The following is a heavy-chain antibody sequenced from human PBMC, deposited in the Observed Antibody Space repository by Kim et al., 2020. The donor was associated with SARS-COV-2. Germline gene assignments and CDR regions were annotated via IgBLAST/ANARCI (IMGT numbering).Heavy chain of an antibody. Sequence: GGSLRLSCAASGFTFSSYWMSWVRQAPGKGLEWVANIKQDGSEKYYVDSVKGRFTISRDNAKNSLYLQMNSLRAEDTAVYYCARDPAVVPAAIFDYWGQGTLVTVSS. D-gene: IGHD2-2*01. CDR3: ARDPAVVPAAIFDY. CDR2: IKQDGSEK. V-gene: IGHV3-7*01. CDR1: GFTFSSYW. J-gene: IGHJ4*02.